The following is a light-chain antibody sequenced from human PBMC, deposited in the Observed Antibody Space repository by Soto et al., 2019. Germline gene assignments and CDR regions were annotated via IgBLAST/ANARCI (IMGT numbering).Light chain of an antibody. CDR2: DVS. CDR3: QQYGRSPYT. Sequence: EIVMTQSPATLSVSPGERATLSCRASQSVSGKLAWYQQKPGQAPRLVIYDVSTRATGIPARFSGSGSGTEFTLTISSLQSEDFAVYYCQQYGRSPYTFGPGTKVDIK. CDR1: QSVSGK. V-gene: IGKV3-15*01. J-gene: IGKJ3*01.